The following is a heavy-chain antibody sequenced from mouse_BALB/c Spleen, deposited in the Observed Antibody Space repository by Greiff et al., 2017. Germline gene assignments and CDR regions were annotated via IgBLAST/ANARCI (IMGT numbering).Heavy chain of an antibody. CDR2: INSNGGST. V-gene: IGHV5-6-3*01. D-gene: IGHD4-1*01. CDR3: ATGIAY. J-gene: IGHJ3*01. CDR1: GFTFSSYG. Sequence: EVKLVESGGGLVQPGGSLKLSCAASGFTFSSYGMSWVRQTPDKRLELVATINSNGGSTYYPDSVKGRFTISRDNAKNTLYLQMSSLKSEDTAMYYCATGIAYWGQGTLVTVSA.